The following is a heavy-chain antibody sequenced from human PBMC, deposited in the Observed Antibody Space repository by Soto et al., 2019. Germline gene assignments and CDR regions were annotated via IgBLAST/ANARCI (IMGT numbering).Heavy chain of an antibody. Sequence: GESLKISCAASGFTFSDYYMSWIRQAPGKGLEWVSYISSSGSTIYYADSVKGRFTISRDNAKNSLYLQMNSLRAEDTAVYYCARDLPDTAMGRGYYYYMDVWGKGTTVTVSS. V-gene: IGHV3-11*01. CDR2: ISSSGSTI. J-gene: IGHJ6*03. CDR1: GFTFSDYY. CDR3: ARDLPDTAMGRGYYYYMDV. D-gene: IGHD5-18*01.